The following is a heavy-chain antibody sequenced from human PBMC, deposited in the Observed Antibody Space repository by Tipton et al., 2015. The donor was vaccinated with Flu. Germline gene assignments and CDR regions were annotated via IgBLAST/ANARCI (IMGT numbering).Heavy chain of an antibody. CDR2: IWYDGSNK. J-gene: IGHJ4*02. CDR3: ARDPSVVTRLDY. D-gene: IGHD4-23*01. V-gene: IGHV3-33*01. Sequence: LSLTCAASGFTFSSYGMHWVRQAPGKGLEWVAVIWYDGSNKYYADSVKGRFTISRDNSKNTLYLQMNSLRAEDTAVYYCARDPSVVTRLDYWGQGTLVTVSS. CDR1: GFTFSSYG.